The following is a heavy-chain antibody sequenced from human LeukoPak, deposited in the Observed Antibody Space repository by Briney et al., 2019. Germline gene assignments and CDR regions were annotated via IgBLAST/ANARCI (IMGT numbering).Heavy chain of an antibody. Sequence: GGSLRLSCAASGFTFSSYAMHWVRQAPGKGLEWVAVISYVGSNKYYADSVEGRFTISRDNSKNTLYLQMNSLRAEDTAVYYCARDRGSSWYIANHSEPDYWGQGTLVTVSS. CDR1: GFTFSSYA. J-gene: IGHJ4*02. CDR3: ARDRGSSWYIANHSEPDY. V-gene: IGHV3-30-3*01. D-gene: IGHD6-13*01. CDR2: ISYVGSNK.